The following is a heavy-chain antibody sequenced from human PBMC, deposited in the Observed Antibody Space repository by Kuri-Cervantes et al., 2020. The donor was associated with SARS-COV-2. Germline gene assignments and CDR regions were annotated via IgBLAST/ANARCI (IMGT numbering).Heavy chain of an antibody. CDR2: INPNSGGT. V-gene: IGHV1-2*02. J-gene: IGHJ3*02. CDR1: GYTFTGYY. CDR3: ARGGLNYYDSSGHYAFDI. Sequence: ASVKVSCKASGYTFTGYYMHWVRQAPGQGLEWMGWINPNSGGTNYAQKFQGRVTMTRDTSISTAYMELSRLRSDDTAVYYCARGGLNYYDSSGHYAFDIWGQGKMVT. D-gene: IGHD3-22*01.